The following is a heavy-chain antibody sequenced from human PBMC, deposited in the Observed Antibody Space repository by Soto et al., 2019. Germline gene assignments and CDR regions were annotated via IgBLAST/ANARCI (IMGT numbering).Heavy chain of an antibody. D-gene: IGHD3-22*01. Sequence: QVQLVQSGAEVKKPGSSVKVSCKASGGTFNSYAISWVRQAPGQGLEWMGGIIPIFGTADYAQKFQGRVTITAVESTSPAYMELSSLRSEDTAVYYCASHYDSGGYYYRGLDYWGQGTLVTVSS. CDR2: IIPIFGTA. CDR1: GGTFNSYA. CDR3: ASHYDSGGYYYRGLDY. J-gene: IGHJ4*02. V-gene: IGHV1-69*12.